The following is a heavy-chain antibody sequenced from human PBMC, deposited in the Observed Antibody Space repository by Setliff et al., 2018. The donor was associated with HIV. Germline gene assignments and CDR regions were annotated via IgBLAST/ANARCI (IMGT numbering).Heavy chain of an antibody. V-gene: IGHV3-33*08. CDR1: GFAFSTYG. D-gene: IGHD6-19*01. Sequence: GGSLRLSCAASGFAFSTYGMHWVRQAPGRGLEWVAVIWNNGIKKYYADSVKGRFTISRDNSKNTLYLQMNSLRVEDTSVYYCAREGASSGHAGCFDSWGQGALVTVSS. CDR2: IWNNGIKK. CDR3: AREGASSGHAGCFDS. J-gene: IGHJ4*02.